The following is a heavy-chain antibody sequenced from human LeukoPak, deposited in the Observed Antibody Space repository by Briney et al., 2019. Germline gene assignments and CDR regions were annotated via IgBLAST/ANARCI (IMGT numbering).Heavy chain of an antibody. CDR3: AREEGGAGLYGFDI. Sequence: GGSLRLSCAASAFTFSSYEMNWVRQAPGKGLEWVSYISSSGSIIYYADSVKGRFTISRDNAKNSLYLQMNSLRAEDTAVYYCAREEGGAGLYGFDIWGQGTMVTVSS. CDR2: ISSSGSII. D-gene: IGHD1-26*01. CDR1: AFTFSSYE. V-gene: IGHV3-48*03. J-gene: IGHJ3*02.